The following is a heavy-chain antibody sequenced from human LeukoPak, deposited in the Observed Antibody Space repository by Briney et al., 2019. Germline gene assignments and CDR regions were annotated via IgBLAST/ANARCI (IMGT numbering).Heavy chain of an antibody. D-gene: IGHD2-2*01. CDR2: IDAGNGNT. CDR3: ARGSTSDWPLDH. J-gene: IGHJ4*02. CDR1: GYTFSDYA. Sequence: GASVKVSCKASGYTFSDYAIHWVRQAPGQRLEWMGWIDAGNGNTRYSQKFQGRVTITRDTSTSTAYIELRSLRSEDTAMYYCARGSTSDWPLDHWGQGTLVTVSS. V-gene: IGHV1-3*01.